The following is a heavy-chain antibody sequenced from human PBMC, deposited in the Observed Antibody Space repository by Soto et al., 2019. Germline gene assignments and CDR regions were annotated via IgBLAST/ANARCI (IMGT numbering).Heavy chain of an antibody. J-gene: IGHJ5*02. CDR1: GYTFTGYY. CDR2: INPNSGGT. D-gene: IGHD2-2*02. CDR3: ARGYCSSTGCYTGWFDP. Sequence: QVQLVQSGAEVKKPGASVKVSCKASGYTFTGYYMHWVRQAPGQGLEWMGWINPNSGGTNYAQKFQGRGTMTRDTSISTAYMELSRLRSDDTAVYYCARGYCSSTGCYTGWFDPWGQGTLVTVSS. V-gene: IGHV1-2*02.